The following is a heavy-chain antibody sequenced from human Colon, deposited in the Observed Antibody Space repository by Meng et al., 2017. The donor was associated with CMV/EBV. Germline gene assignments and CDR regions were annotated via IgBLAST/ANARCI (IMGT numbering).Heavy chain of an antibody. V-gene: IGHV3-23*01. CDR3: AKNWGNDF. CDR2: ITASGAST. J-gene: IGHJ4*02. CDR1: GVTFCSYG. Sequence: EVSLLWAVGGLVSQVGSLRLSCSPSGVTFCSYGMNWVRHSPGKWLEGVSGITASGASTYYADSVKGRFTISRDNYKNTLYLQMNSLRADDTAVYYCAKNWGNDFWGQGTLVTVSS. D-gene: IGHD3-16*01.